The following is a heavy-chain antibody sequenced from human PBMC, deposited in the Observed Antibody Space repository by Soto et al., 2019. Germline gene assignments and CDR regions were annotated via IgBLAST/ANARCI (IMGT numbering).Heavy chain of an antibody. D-gene: IGHD1-26*01. CDR3: ARGGPDEGVGATTKWDY. Sequence: QVQLVQSGAEVKKPGSSVKVSCKASGGTFSSYAISWVRQAPGQGLEWVGGIIPIFGTANYAQKFQGRVTITADESTSTAYMELSSLRSEDTAVYYCARGGPDEGVGATTKWDYWGQGTLVTVSS. J-gene: IGHJ4*02. CDR2: IIPIFGTA. V-gene: IGHV1-69*01. CDR1: GGTFSSYA.